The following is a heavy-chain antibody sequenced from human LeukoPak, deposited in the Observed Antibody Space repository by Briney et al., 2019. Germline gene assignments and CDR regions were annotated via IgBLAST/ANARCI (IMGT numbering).Heavy chain of an antibody. CDR1: GGSFSGYY. J-gene: IGHJ5*02. CDR3: ARGKPHSNWFDP. Sequence: KPSETLSLTCAVYGGSFSGYYWSWIRQPPGKGLEWIGEINHSGSTNYNPSLKSRVTISVDTSKSQFSLSLTSVTDADTALYYCARGKPHSNWFDPWGQGTLVTVSS. D-gene: IGHD1-14*01. V-gene: IGHV4-34*01. CDR2: INHSGST.